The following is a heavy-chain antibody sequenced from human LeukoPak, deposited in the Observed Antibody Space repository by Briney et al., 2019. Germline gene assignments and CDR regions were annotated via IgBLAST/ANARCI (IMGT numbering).Heavy chain of an antibody. V-gene: IGHV3-11*04. CDR1: GFTFSDYY. Sequence: GGSLRLSCAASGFTFSDYYMSWIRQAPGKGLEWVSYISSSSSTIYYADSVKGRFTISRDNAKNSLYLQMNSLRAEDTAVYYCARAGSSSWYRPLYYYYYMDVWGKGTTVTVSS. CDR3: ARAGSSSWYRPLYYYYYMDV. CDR2: ISSSSSTI. D-gene: IGHD6-13*01. J-gene: IGHJ6*03.